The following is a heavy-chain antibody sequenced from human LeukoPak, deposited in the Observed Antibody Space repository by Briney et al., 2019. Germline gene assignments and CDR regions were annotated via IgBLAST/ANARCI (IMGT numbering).Heavy chain of an antibody. CDR3: ARDGSGYSGSFDF. CDR1: GGSVSSGDYC. Sequence: SETLSLTCTVSGGSVSSGDYCWSWIRQHPEKGLEWIGFICFSGSTYYNASLKSRVTISVDTYKNQFSLMLTSVTAADTAVYYCARDGSGYSGSFDFWGQGTLVTVSS. CDR2: ICFSGST. J-gene: IGHJ4*02. V-gene: IGHV4-31*03. D-gene: IGHD3-3*01.